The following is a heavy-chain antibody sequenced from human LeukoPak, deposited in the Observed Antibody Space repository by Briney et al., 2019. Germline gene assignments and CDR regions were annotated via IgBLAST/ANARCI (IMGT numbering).Heavy chain of an antibody. J-gene: IGHJ4*02. Sequence: AGGSLRLSCAASGFTFSTYSMNWVRQAPGKGLEWVSHISSSSSTIYYADSVKGRFTISRDNAKNSLYLQMNGLRAEDTAVYYCATHNPGIAVAGTIYFDYWGQGTLVTVSS. CDR2: ISSSSSTI. CDR3: ATHNPGIAVAGTIYFDY. CDR1: GFTFSTYS. V-gene: IGHV3-48*01. D-gene: IGHD6-19*01.